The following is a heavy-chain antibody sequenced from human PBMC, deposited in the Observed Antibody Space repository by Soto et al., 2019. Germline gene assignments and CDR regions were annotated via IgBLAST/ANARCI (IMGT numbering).Heavy chain of an antibody. D-gene: IGHD4-17*01. J-gene: IGHJ5*02. CDR1: GFTFSNAW. Sequence: GGSLRLSCAASGFTFSNAWMNWVRQAPGKGLEWVGRIKSKTDGGTTDYAAPVKGRFTISRDDSKNTLYLQMNSLKTEDTATYYCAHIHHYDDGFDPWGQGTLVTVSS. CDR3: AHIHHYDDGFDP. V-gene: IGHV3-15*07. CDR2: IKSKTDGGTT.